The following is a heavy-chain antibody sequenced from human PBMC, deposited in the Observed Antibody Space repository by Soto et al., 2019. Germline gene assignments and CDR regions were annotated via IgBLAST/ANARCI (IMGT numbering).Heavy chain of an antibody. CDR2: ISYDGSDK. V-gene: IGHV3-30*18. J-gene: IGHJ1*01. CDR3: AKGVVVATTYFHP. CDR1: GFTFSSYG. Sequence: QVQLVESGGGVVQPGRSLRLSCAASGFTFSSYGLHWVRQAPGKGLEWVAVISYDGSDKYYADSVKGRFTISRDTSNNALYLQMDSLRAEDTAVYYCAKGVVVATTYFHPWGQGTLVTVSS. D-gene: IGHD2-15*01.